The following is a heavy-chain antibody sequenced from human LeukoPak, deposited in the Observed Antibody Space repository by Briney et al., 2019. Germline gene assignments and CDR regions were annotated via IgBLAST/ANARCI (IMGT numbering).Heavy chain of an antibody. Sequence: GGSLRLSCAASGFTFSNYVMSWVRQAPGKGLVWVSRIASDGSSTTYADSVKGRFSISRDNAKNTLYLQMNSLRVEDTAVYYCARGRPHGNDYWGQGTLVTVSS. J-gene: IGHJ4*02. CDR3: ARGRPHGNDY. CDR2: IASDGSST. V-gene: IGHV3-74*01. CDR1: GFTFSNYV. D-gene: IGHD4-23*01.